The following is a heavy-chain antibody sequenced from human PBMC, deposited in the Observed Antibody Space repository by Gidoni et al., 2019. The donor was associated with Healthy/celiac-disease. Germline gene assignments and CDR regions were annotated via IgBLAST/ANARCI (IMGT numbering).Heavy chain of an antibody. CDR2: ISGSGGST. CDR3: AKGINIVVVPAAFDY. D-gene: IGHD2-2*01. V-gene: IGHV3-23*01. Sequence: EVQLLESGGGLVQPGGSLRLSCAASGFTFSIYAMSWVRPAPGKGLEWVSAISGSGGSTYYADSVKGRFTISRDNSKNTLYLQMNSLRAEDTAVYYCAKGINIVVVPAAFDYWGQGTLVTVSS. J-gene: IGHJ4*02. CDR1: GFTFSIYA.